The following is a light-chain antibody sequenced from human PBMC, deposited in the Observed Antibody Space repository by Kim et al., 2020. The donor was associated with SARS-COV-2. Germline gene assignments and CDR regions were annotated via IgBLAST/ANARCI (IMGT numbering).Light chain of an antibody. V-gene: IGLV4-69*01. J-gene: IGLJ2*01. CDR1: SGHSSYA. Sequence: ASVKLTCTLRSGHSSYAIAWHQQQPAKGPRYLMKLNSDGSHSKGDGIPDRFSGSSSGAERYLTISSLQSEDEADYYCQTWGTGIVVFGGGTQLTVL. CDR3: QTWGTGIVV. CDR2: LNSDGSH.